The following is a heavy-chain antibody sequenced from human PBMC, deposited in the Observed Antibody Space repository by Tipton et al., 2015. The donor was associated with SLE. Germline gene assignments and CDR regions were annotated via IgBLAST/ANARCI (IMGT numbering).Heavy chain of an antibody. CDR3: ARGDLHYDYVWGTLRGAFDI. V-gene: IGHV4-34*01. J-gene: IGHJ3*02. CDR1: GGSFSGYY. Sequence: LRLSCAVYGGSFSGYYWSWIRQPPGKGLGWIGEINHSGSNHYNPSLKSRVTISADTSKNQFSLKLSSVTAADTAVYYCARGDLHYDYVWGTLRGAFDIWGQGTRVTVSS. CDR2: INHSGSN. D-gene: IGHD3-16*01.